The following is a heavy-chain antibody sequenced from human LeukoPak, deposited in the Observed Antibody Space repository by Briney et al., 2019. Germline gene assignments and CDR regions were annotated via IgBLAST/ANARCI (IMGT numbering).Heavy chain of an antibody. D-gene: IGHD1-26*01. CDR1: GFTFSSYA. CDR2: ISGSGGST. V-gene: IGHV3-23*01. CDR3: AKDGESGSYPDY. Sequence: GGSPRLSCTASGFTFSSYAMSWVRQAPGKGLEWVSAISGSGGSTYSADSVKGRFTISRDNSKNTLYLQMNSLGAEDSAVYYCAKDGESGSYPDYWGQGTLVTVSS. J-gene: IGHJ4*02.